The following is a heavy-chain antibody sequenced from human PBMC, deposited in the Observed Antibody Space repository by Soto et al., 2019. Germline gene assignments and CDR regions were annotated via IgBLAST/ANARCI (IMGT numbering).Heavy chain of an antibody. V-gene: IGHV2-5*02. Sequence: QITLKESGPTLVKPTQTLTLTCTFSGFSLSTSGVGVGWIRQPPGKALEWLALIYWDDDKRYSPSLKSRLTITKDPSKNQVGLKMTNMDPVDTATNYCAHSGASYHGGGEYYGMDVWGQGTTVTVSS. D-gene: IGHD1-26*01. CDR2: IYWDDDK. J-gene: IGHJ6*02. CDR1: GFSLSTSGVG. CDR3: AHSGASYHGGGEYYGMDV.